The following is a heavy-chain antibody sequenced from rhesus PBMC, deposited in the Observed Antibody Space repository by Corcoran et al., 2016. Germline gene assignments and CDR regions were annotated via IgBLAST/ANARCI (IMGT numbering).Heavy chain of an antibody. J-gene: IGHJ2*01. D-gene: IGHD3-34*01. V-gene: IGHV4-93*01. Sequence: QVQLQESGPAVVKPSETLSLTCAVPGGSISSSNWGAWIRQYPGKGLEWIGGIYDSGWSTEYNPSLKSRVTSSKYTSKNQFSLKLSSVTAADTAVYYCAREYWGDYYNMAHWYFDLWGPGTPITISS. CDR3: AREYWGDYYNMAHWYFDL. CDR1: GGSISSSNW. CDR2: IYDSGWST.